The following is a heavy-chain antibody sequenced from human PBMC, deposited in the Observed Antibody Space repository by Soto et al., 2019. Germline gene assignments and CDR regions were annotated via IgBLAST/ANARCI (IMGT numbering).Heavy chain of an antibody. V-gene: IGHV3-11*01. CDR1: GFTFSDFY. J-gene: IGHJ5*02. CDR3: ASEKWYQVDL. D-gene: IGHD2-2*01. Sequence: QVQLVESGGGLVNPGGSLRLSCAASGFTFSDFYMSWIRQSPGKGLEWVSTISSSGSTVAYADSVKGRSTISRDNAKNSLFLQMNSLKSEDTAVYYCASEKWYQVDLWGQGALATVSS. CDR2: ISSSGSTV.